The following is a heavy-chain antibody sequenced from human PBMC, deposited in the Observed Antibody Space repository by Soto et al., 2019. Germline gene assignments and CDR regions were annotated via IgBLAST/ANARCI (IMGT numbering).Heavy chain of an antibody. CDR3: ASSRSGARYGMDV. CDR2: INSDGSST. D-gene: IGHD3-10*01. Sequence: GGSLRLSCAASGFTFSSYWMHWVRQAPGKGLVWVSRINSDGSSTSYADSVKGRFTISRDNAKNTLYLQMNSLRAEDTAVYYCASSRSGARYGMDVWGQGTTVTVSS. V-gene: IGHV3-74*01. J-gene: IGHJ6*02. CDR1: GFTFSSYW.